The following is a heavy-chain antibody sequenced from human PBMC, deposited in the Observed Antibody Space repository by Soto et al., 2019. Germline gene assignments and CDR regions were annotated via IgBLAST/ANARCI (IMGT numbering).Heavy chain of an antibody. D-gene: IGHD3-9*01. CDR2: IYYSGST. V-gene: IGHV4-30-4*01. CDR1: GGSISSGDYY. CDR3: ARDQILNYYYYGMDV. Sequence: SETLSLTCTVSGGSISSGDYYWSWIRQPPGKGLEWIGYIYYSGSTYYNPSLKSRVTISVDTSKNQFSLKLSSVTAADTAVYYCARDQILNYYYYGMDVWGQGTTVTAP. J-gene: IGHJ6*02.